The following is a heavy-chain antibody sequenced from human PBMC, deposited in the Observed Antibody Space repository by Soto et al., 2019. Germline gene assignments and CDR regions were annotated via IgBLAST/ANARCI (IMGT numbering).Heavy chain of an antibody. D-gene: IGHD3-22*01. CDR1: GYTFTSYG. J-gene: IGHJ3*02. CDR3: ARDRKVFYDSIGTPDAFDI. CDR2: ISAYNGNT. Sequence: ASVKVSCKASGYTFTSYGISWVRQAPGQGLEWMGWISAYNGNTNYAQKLQGRVTMTTDTSTSTAYMELRSLRSDDTAVYYCARDRKVFYDSIGTPDAFDIWGQGTMVTVSS. V-gene: IGHV1-18*01.